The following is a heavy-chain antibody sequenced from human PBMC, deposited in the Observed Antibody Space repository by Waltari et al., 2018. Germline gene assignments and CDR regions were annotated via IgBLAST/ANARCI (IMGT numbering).Heavy chain of an antibody. D-gene: IGHD3-3*01. CDR2: INHSGTI. CDR1: GGSFSGYY. J-gene: IGHJ6*02. V-gene: IGHV4-34*01. CDR3: ARARVVKRYYYYGMDV. Sequence: QVQLQQWGAGLLKPSETLSLTCAVSGGSFSGYYWSWIRQPPGKGLEWIGEINHSGTINYNPSLKSRVSISIDTSKNQFSLKVTSVTAADTAVYYCARARVVKRYYYYGMDVWGQGSTVTVS.